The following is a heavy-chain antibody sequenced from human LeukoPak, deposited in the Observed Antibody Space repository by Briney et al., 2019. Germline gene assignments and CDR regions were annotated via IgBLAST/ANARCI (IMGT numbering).Heavy chain of an antibody. Sequence: PGGSLRLSCAASGLTFRSYSMNWVRQAPGKGLEWVSSISSSSNYIYYADSVKGRFTISRDNAKNSLYLQMNSLRAEDTAVYYCARFGHSSSWLDYFDYWGQGTLVTVSS. J-gene: IGHJ4*02. CDR2: ISSSSNYI. D-gene: IGHD6-13*01. CDR3: ARFGHSSSWLDYFDY. CDR1: GLTFRSYS. V-gene: IGHV3-21*01.